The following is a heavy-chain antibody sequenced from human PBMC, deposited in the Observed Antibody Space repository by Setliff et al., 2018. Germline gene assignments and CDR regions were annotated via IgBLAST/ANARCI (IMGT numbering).Heavy chain of an antibody. Sequence: GGSLRLSCAASGFTVSTFSMHWVRQAPVKGLEWVATITEAGTSEFYADSVKGRFTVFRDHSKNTLFLQMNSLIPDDAAMYYCAGDLFRNSGGLYCWGQGALVTVSS. D-gene: IGHD2-15*01. CDR3: AGDLFRNSGGLYC. V-gene: IGHV3-30*03. J-gene: IGHJ4*02. CDR1: GFTVSTFS. CDR2: ITEAGTSE.